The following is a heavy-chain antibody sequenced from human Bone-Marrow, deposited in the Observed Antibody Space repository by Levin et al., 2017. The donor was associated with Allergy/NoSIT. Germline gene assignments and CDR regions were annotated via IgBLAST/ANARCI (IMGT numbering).Heavy chain of an antibody. D-gene: IGHD3-10*01. CDR1: S. CDR2: INHSGYT. Sequence: SCTWIRQSPGKGLEWIGEINHSGYTNNSPSLKSRVTMLIDTSKNQCSLRLRSVTAADTAVYYCATGGWADYWGQGTLVTVSS. V-gene: IGHV4-34*01. CDR3: ATGGWADY. J-gene: IGHJ4*02.